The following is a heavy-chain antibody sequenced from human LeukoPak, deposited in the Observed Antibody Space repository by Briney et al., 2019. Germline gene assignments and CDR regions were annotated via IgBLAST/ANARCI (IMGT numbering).Heavy chain of an antibody. CDR1: GFTFSSYA. CDR3: ASANYGTYYYYYYMDV. D-gene: IGHD3-16*01. CDR2: ISGSGGST. J-gene: IGHJ6*03. Sequence: PGGSLRLSCAASGFTFSSYAMCWVRQAPGKGLEWVSAISGSGGSTYYADSVKGRFTISRDNSKNTLYLQMNSLRAEDTAVYYCASANYGTYYYYYYMDVWGKGTTVTVSS. V-gene: IGHV3-23*01.